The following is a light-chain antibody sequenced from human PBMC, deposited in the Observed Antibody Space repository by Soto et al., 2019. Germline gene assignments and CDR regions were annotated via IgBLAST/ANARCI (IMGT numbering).Light chain of an antibody. Sequence: QSVLTQPPSASGTAGQVVTISCSGGDSNIGSNSVYWYQQHPGKAPKLMIYEVNKRPSGVPDRFSGSKSGNTASLTVSGLQAEDEADYYCSSYAGSNNFVFGTGTKV. CDR2: EVN. J-gene: IGLJ1*01. V-gene: IGLV2-8*01. CDR1: DSNIGSNS. CDR3: SSYAGSNNFV.